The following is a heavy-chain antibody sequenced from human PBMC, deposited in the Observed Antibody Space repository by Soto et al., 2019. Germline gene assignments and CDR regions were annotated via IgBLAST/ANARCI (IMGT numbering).Heavy chain of an antibody. V-gene: IGHV4-30-2*06. CDR1: GASISYGGYS. CDR2: ITHLENT. J-gene: IGHJ4*02. CDR3: VRGGGNDPFEY. Sequence: QLRLQESGSGVVKTSESLSLTCTVFGASISYGGYSWIWIRQSTGRGLEWIGHITHLENTYFNPSFKSRVSMSIDRTKNHFSLKVTSMTVADKGRYFCVRGGGNDPFEYWGQGILVTVSS. D-gene: IGHD5-12*01.